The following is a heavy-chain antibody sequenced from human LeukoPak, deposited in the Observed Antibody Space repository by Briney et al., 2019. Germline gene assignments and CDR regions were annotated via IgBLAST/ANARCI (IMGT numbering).Heavy chain of an antibody. CDR3: ARGRIALNY. CDR1: GGSTSSGSYY. Sequence: SQTLSLTCTVSGGSTSSGSYYWSWIRQPAGKGLEWIGEINHSGSTNYNPSLKSRVTISVDTSKNQFSLKLSSVTAADTAVYYCARGRIALNYWGQGTLVTVSS. V-gene: IGHV4-61*09. CDR2: INHSGST. D-gene: IGHD6-13*01. J-gene: IGHJ4*02.